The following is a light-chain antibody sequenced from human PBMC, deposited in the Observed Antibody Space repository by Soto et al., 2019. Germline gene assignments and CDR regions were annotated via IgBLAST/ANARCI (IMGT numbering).Light chain of an antibody. Sequence: VLTQSPATLSLSPGESATLSCRASQNVGNNLAWYQQKSGQAPRLLIYAASDGAAGVPARFSGRMSGTDFTLTISSLEPEDFATYCCQQRSRWPRGTFGRGTKLE. J-gene: IGKJ2*02. CDR2: AAS. CDR1: QNVGNN. CDR3: QQRSRWPRGT. V-gene: IGKV3-11*01.